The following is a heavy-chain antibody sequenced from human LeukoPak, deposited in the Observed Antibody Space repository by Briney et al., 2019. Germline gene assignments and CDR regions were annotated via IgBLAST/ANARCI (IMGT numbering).Heavy chain of an antibody. V-gene: IGHV4-38-2*02. J-gene: IGHJ4*02. CDR1: GYCISSGYY. Sequence: PSETLSLTCTVSGYCISSGYYWAWIRQPPGKGLEWIGSIYHSGSTYYNPSLKSRVTISVDTSKNQFSLKLSSVTAADTAVYYCAIGNGYVWGSYRDWPFDYWGQGTLVTVSS. CDR3: AIGNGYVWGSYRDWPFDY. D-gene: IGHD3-16*02. CDR2: IYHSGST.